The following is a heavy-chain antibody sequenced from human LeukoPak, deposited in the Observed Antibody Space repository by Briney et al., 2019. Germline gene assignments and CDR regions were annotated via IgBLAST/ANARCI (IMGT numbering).Heavy chain of an antibody. CDR2: IYTSGST. D-gene: IGHD2-15*01. J-gene: IGHJ6*02. CDR1: GGSISSGSYY. CDR3: ARHRDSGPDCSGGSCEVDTAMGYYYYGMDV. V-gene: IGHV4-61*02. Sequence: PSETLSLTCTVSGGSISSGSYYWSWIRQPAGKGLEWIGRIYTSGSTNYNPSLKSRVTISVDTSKNQFSLKLSSVTAADTAVYYCARHRDSGPDCSGGSCEVDTAMGYYYYGMDVWGQGTTVTVSS.